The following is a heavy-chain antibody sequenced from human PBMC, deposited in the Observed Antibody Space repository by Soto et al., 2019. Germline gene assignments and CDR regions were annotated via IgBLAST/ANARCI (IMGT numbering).Heavy chain of an antibody. CDR2: FISIFGTA. J-gene: IGHJ6*02. V-gene: IGHV1-69*13. CDR1: GGTFSSYA. Sequence: SVKVSCKASGGTFSSYAISWVRQAPGQGLVWIGWFISIFGTANYAQMFQGRVTITADESTSTAYMELSSLRSEDTALYYCAREVRSGLYYYGMDVWGQGTTVTVSS. CDR3: AREVRSGLYYYGMDV. D-gene: IGHD3-3*01.